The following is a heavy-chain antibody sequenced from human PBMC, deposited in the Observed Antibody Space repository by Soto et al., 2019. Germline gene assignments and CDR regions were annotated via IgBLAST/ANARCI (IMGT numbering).Heavy chain of an antibody. D-gene: IGHD3-3*01. J-gene: IGHJ4*02. CDR1: GGSFSGYY. Sequence: SETLSLTCAVYGGSFSGYYWSWIRQPPGKGLEWIGEINHSGSTNYNPSLKSRVTISVDTSKNQFSLKLSSVTAADTAVYYCARVGPAIFGVVPYFDYWGQGTLVTVSS. CDR3: ARVGPAIFGVVPYFDY. CDR2: INHSGST. V-gene: IGHV4-34*01.